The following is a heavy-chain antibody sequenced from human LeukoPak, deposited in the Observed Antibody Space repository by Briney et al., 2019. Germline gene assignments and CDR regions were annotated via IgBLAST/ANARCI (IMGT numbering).Heavy chain of an antibody. Sequence: ASVKVSCKASGYTFTSYGISWVRQAPGQGLEWMGWISAYNGNTNYAQKLQGRVTMTTDTSTSPAYMELRSLRSDDTAVYYCARTEQGYCSGGSCYSAEYFQHWGQGTLVTVSS. CDR3: ARTEQGYCSGGSCYSAEYFQH. D-gene: IGHD2-15*01. V-gene: IGHV1-18*01. J-gene: IGHJ1*01. CDR1: GYTFTSYG. CDR2: ISAYNGNT.